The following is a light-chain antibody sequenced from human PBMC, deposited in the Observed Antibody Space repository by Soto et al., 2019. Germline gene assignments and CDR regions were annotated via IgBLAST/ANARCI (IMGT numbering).Light chain of an antibody. CDR3: QHRSNWPSLT. CDR1: QSVTTS. CDR2: DAS. V-gene: IGKV3-11*01. J-gene: IGKJ4*01. Sequence: EIVLTQSPATLSFSPGDRATLSCRASQSVTTSLAWYQHQPGQAPRLLIYDASNRAAGVPARFSGSGSGTHFTLTISSLERGDFAVYYCQHRSNWPSLTFGGGTKLEIK.